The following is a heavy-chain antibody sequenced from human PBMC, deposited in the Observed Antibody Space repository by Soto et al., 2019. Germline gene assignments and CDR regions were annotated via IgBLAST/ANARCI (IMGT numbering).Heavy chain of an antibody. V-gene: IGHV3-48*01. D-gene: IGHD3-22*01. CDR1: GFTFSSYS. J-gene: IGHJ4*02. CDR3: ARDENYDSAFDY. CDR2: ISSSRSTI. Sequence: EVQLVESGGGLVQPGGSLRLSCAASGFTFSSYSMNWVRQAPGKGLEWVSYISSSRSTIYYADSVKGRFTISRDNAKNSLYLQMNSLRAEDTAVYYCARDENYDSAFDYWGQGTLVTVSS.